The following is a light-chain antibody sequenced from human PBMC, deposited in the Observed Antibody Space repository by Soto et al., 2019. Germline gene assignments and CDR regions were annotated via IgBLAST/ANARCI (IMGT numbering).Light chain of an antibody. J-gene: IGKJ2*01. Sequence: DIQMTQSPSTLSGSVGDRVTITCRASQTISSWLAWYQQKPGKAPKLLIYKASTLKSGVPSRFSGSGSGTEFTLTISSLQSEDFAVYNCQQYNKWPRTFGQGTKVDIK. CDR3: QQYNKWPRT. CDR2: KAS. V-gene: IGKV1-5*03. CDR1: QTISSW.